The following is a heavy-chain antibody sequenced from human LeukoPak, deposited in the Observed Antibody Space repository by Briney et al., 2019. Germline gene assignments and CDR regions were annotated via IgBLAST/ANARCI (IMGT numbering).Heavy chain of an antibody. Sequence: GGSLRLSCAASGFTFSSYWMSWVRQAPGKGLEWVANIKQDGSEKYYVDSVKGRFTISSDNAKNSLYLQMNSLRAEDTAVYYCARERVGYCSGGSCYNYFDYWGQGTLVTVSS. J-gene: IGHJ4*02. CDR2: IKQDGSEK. CDR1: GFTFSSYW. CDR3: ARERVGYCSGGSCYNYFDY. V-gene: IGHV3-7*01. D-gene: IGHD2-15*01.